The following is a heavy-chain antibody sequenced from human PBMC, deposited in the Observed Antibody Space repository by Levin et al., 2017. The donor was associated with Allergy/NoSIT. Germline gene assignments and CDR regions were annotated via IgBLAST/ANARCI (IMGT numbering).Heavy chain of an antibody. Sequence: GESLKISCAASGFTFSSYAMSWVRQAPGKGLEWVSAISGSGGSTYYADSVKGRFTISRDNSKNTLYLQMNSLRAEDTAVYYCAKDGHRYYDSSGYYDYWGQGTLVTVSS. D-gene: IGHD3-22*01. CDR1: GFTFSSYA. V-gene: IGHV3-23*01. J-gene: IGHJ4*02. CDR2: ISGSGGST. CDR3: AKDGHRYYDSSGYYDY.